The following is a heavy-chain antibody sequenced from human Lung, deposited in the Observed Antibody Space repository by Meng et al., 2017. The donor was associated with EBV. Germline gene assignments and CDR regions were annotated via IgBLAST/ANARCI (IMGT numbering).Heavy chain of an antibody. CDR2: IYYSGST. V-gene: IGHV4-31*01. D-gene: IGHD5-18*01. CDR3: ARAVDTGYFDY. Sequence: QAQGSVPGLVKPSQTLSPTCPVSGGSISSGGHYWSWIRQHPGKSLEWIGYIYYSGSTYYNPSLKSLVSISVDTSNNQFSLKLSSVTAADTAVYYCARAVDTGYFDYWGQGTLVTVSS. CDR1: GGSISSGGHY. J-gene: IGHJ4*02.